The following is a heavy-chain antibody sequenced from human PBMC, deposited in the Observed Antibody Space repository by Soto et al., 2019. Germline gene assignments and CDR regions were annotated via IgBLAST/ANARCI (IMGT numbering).Heavy chain of an antibody. D-gene: IGHD2-21*02. CDR2: IIPIFGTA. Sequence: GASVKVSCKASGGTFSSYALSWVRQAPGQGLEWMGGIIPIFGTANYAQKFQGRVTITADESTSTAYMELSSLRSEDTAVYYCARLLVRGGGDFRYYDYGMDVCG. CDR3: ARLLVRGGGDFRYYDYGMDV. CDR1: GGTFSSYA. J-gene: IGHJ6*02. V-gene: IGHV1-69*13.